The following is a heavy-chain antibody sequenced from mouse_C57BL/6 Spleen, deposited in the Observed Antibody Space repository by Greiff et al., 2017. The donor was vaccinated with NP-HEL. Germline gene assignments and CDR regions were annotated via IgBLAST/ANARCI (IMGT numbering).Heavy chain of an antibody. V-gene: IGHV1-82*01. CDR1: GYAFSSSW. CDR3: ARKGATVYFDY. J-gene: IGHJ2*01. CDR2: IYPGDGAT. D-gene: IGHD6-1*01. Sequence: VQLQQSGPELVKPGASVKISCKASGYAFSSSWMNWVKQRPGKGLEWIGRIYPGDGATNYNGKFKGKATLTADKSSSTAYMQLSSLTSEYSAVYFCARKGATVYFDYWGQGTTLTVSS.